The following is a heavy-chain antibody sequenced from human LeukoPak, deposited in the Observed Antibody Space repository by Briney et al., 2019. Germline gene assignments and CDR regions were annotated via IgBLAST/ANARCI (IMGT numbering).Heavy chain of an antibody. J-gene: IGHJ4*02. Sequence: ASVKVSCKASGYTFTGYYMHWVRQAPGQGLEWMGWINPNSGGTNYAQKFQGRVTMTRDTSISTAFMDLSRLRSDDTAVYYCARVKTMIVVARLFDYWGQGTQVTVSS. V-gene: IGHV1-2*02. CDR1: GYTFTGYY. CDR3: ARVKTMIVVARLFDY. D-gene: IGHD3-22*01. CDR2: INPNSGGT.